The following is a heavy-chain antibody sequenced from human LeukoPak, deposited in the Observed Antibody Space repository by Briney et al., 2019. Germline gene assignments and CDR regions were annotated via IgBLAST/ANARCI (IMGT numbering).Heavy chain of an antibody. Sequence: HTGGSLRLSCAASGFSVSTDFMIWVRQAPGKGLEWVSSIYSDGRTYYADSVKGRFTSSRDTSKNTLNLQMNSLRAEDTAVYYCADRGFWGQGALVTVPS. CDR2: IYSDGRT. V-gene: IGHV3-53*01. CDR3: ADRGF. J-gene: IGHJ4*02. CDR1: GFSVSTDF.